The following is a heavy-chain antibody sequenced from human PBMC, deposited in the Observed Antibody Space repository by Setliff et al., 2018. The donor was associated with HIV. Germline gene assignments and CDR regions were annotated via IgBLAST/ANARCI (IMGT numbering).Heavy chain of an antibody. CDR2: IYENDYT. CDR1: GGSMNNYY. J-gene: IGHJ4*02. D-gene: IGHD3-10*01. V-gene: IGHV4-59*01. Sequence: KTSETLSLACIVSGGSMNNYYWNWVRQTPGKGLEWIGYIYENDYTHYTVSLRSRVTISMDTSKTQFSLTLRSVTAADSALYYCARAQMHRGVVAWSLYSFDYWGQGALVTVSS. CDR3: ARAQMHRGVVAWSLYSFDY.